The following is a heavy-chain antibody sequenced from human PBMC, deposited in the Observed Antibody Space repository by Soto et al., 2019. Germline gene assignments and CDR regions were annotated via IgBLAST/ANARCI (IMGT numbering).Heavy chain of an antibody. CDR3: ARYNSYAIDY. D-gene: IGHD2-8*01. Sequence: VQLQESGPGLVKPSETLSLTCTVSGTSISSYYWSWIRQPPGKGLEWIANIHYSGTTNYNPSLASRVTPSVDTSKNLFSLKMTSVTAADRAMYFCARYNSYAIDYWGRGTLVTVSS. CDR2: IHYSGTT. V-gene: IGHV4-59*01. J-gene: IGHJ4*02. CDR1: GTSISSYY.